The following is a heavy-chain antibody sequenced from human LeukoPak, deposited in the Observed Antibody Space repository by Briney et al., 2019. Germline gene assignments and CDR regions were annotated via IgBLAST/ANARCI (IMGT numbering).Heavy chain of an antibody. Sequence: RGESLKISCKGSGYSFTSYWIGWGRQIPGKSLEWMGIIYPGDSDTRYSPSFQGQVTISADKSISTAYLQWSSLKASDTAMYYCARYCSGGSCYSPDAFDIWGQGTMVTVSS. CDR3: ARYCSGGSCYSPDAFDI. J-gene: IGHJ3*02. V-gene: IGHV5-51*01. CDR1: GYSFTSYW. D-gene: IGHD2-15*01. CDR2: IYPGDSDT.